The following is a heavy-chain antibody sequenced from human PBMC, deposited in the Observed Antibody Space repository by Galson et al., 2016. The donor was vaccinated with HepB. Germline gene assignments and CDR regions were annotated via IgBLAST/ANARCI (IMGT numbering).Heavy chain of an antibody. D-gene: IGHD2-15*01. CDR1: GFSFNIYN. J-gene: IGHJ5*02. CDR2: ISRSSGDI. Sequence: SLRLSCAASGFSFNIYNMNWVRQAPGKGLEWVSSISRSSGDISYTDSVRGRFTISRDNANNSLYLQMNSLRVEGTAVYYCARGGGYCSAWGQGTLVTVSS. CDR3: ARGGGYCSA. V-gene: IGHV3-21*01.